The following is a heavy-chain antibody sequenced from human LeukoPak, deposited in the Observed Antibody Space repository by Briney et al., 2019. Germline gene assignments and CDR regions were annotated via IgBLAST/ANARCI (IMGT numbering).Heavy chain of an antibody. V-gene: IGHV3-21*04. Sequence: GGSLRLSCAASRFTFSSYSMNWVRQAPGKGLEWVSSISSSSSYIYYADSVKGRFTISRDNAKNSLYLQMNSLRAEDTAVYYCAKLSGPPAYYYMDVWGKGTTVTVSS. J-gene: IGHJ6*03. CDR3: AKLSGPPAYYYMDV. D-gene: IGHD3-3*01. CDR1: RFTFSSYS. CDR2: ISSSSSYI.